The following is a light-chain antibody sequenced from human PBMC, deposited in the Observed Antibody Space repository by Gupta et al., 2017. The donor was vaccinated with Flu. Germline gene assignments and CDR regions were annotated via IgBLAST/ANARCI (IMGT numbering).Light chain of an antibody. CDR2: GAS. Sequence: ELVMTQSPATLSVSPGERATLSCRASQSVSSNLAWYQQKPGQAPRLLIYGASTRATGIPARFSGSGSGTEFTLTISSRQSEDFAVYYCQQYNNWPPHSFGQGTKLEIK. CDR1: QSVSSN. J-gene: IGKJ2*03. V-gene: IGKV3-15*01. CDR3: QQYNNWPPHS.